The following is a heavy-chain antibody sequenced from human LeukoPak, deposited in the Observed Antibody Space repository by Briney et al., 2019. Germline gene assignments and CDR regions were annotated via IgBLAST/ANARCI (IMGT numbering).Heavy chain of an antibody. J-gene: IGHJ6*03. CDR3: AREIVGHYYYMGV. Sequence: PGGSLRLSCAASGFTFSSYSMNWVRQAPGKGLEWVSSISSSSSYIYYADSVKGRFTISRDNAKNSLYLQMNSLRAEDTAVYYCAREIVGHYYYMGVWGKGTTVTVSS. D-gene: IGHD2-21*01. CDR1: GFTFSSYS. CDR2: ISSSSSYI. V-gene: IGHV3-21*01.